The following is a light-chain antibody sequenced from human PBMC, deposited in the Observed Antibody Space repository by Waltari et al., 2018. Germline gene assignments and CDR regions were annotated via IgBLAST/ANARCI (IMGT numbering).Light chain of an antibody. CDR3: QQYGRSWNT. CDR2: GSS. Sequence: EIVLTQSPGTLSLSPGERATLSCRASQSVSSNYLAWYPQGPGQAPRLFIHGSSSRATGIPDRFSGSGSGTDFTLTISRLEPEDFAVYYCQQYGRSWNTFGQGTKLEIK. J-gene: IGKJ2*01. V-gene: IGKV3-20*01. CDR1: QSVSSNY.